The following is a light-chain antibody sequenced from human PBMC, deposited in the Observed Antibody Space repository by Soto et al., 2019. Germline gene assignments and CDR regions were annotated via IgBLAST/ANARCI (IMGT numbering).Light chain of an antibody. V-gene: IGKV1-39*01. CDR3: QQRYTTPLT. Sequence: DVQVTQSPSSLSASVGDRVTITCRASQNINNYLNWYQQKPGKAPKLLISVESNLQSGVPSRFSGRGSATEFTLTISSLQPEDFATYYCQQRYTTPLTFGGGTKVDIK. CDR1: QNINNY. J-gene: IGKJ4*01. CDR2: VES.